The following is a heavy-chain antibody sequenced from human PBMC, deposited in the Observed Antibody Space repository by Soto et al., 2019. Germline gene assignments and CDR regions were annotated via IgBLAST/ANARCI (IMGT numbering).Heavy chain of an antibody. J-gene: IGHJ4*02. V-gene: IGHV3-23*01. D-gene: IGHD6-19*01. CDR1: GFTFSSYA. CDR2: ISGIGGST. CDR3: AKSPYAISVAAYYFDY. Sequence: EVQLLESGGGLVQTGGSLRLSCAASGFTFSSYAMSWVRQAPGKGLEWVSAISGIGGSTYYADSVKGRFTISRDNSKNTLYLQMNSLRAEDTAVYYCAKSPYAISVAAYYFDYWGQGTLVTVSS.